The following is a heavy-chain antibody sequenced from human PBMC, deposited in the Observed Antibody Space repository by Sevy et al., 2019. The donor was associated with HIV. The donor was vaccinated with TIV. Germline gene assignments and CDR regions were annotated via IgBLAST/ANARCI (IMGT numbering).Heavy chain of an antibody. V-gene: IGHV3-49*03. CDR3: TRVRRYDFVGGYYS. CDR1: GFTFGDYA. D-gene: IGHD3-3*01. CDR2: IRNKAYGGTT. J-gene: IGHJ4*02. Sequence: GGSLRLSCTGSGFTFGDYAMSWFRQAPGKGLEWVGFIRNKAYGGTTEYAASVKGRFSISRDDSKSIAYLQMNSLKTEDTAVYYCTRVRRYDFVGGYYSWGKGTLVTVSS.